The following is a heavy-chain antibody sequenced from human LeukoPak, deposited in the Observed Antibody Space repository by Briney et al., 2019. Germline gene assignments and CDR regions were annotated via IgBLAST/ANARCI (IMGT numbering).Heavy chain of an antibody. V-gene: IGHV3-7*03. CDR3: TKKTGEY. CDR1: GFTFSNYW. CDR2: IKQDGSER. J-gene: IGHJ4*02. Sequence: PGGSLRLSCAASGFTFSNYWMTWVRQAPGKGLEWVANIKQDGSERYYVDSVKGRFTISRDNAKNSLYLQMNNLRVEDTAVYYCTKKTGEYWGQGTLVTVSA.